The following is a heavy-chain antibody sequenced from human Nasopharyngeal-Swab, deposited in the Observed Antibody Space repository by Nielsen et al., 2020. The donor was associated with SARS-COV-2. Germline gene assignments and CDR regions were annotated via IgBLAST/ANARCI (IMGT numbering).Heavy chain of an antibody. J-gene: IGHJ4*02. CDR1: GYTFTSYG. CDR2: IIPILGIA. V-gene: IGHV1-69*04. Sequence: SVKVSCKASGYTFTSYGISWVRQAPGQGLEWMGRIIPILGIANYAQKFQGRVTITADKSTSTAYMELSSLRSEDTAVYYCAREMVSTRGYFDYWGQGTLVTVSS. CDR3: AREMVSTRGYFDY. D-gene: IGHD1-1*01.